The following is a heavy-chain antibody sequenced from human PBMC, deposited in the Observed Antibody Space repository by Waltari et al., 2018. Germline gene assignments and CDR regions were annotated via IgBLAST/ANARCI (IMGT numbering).Heavy chain of an antibody. D-gene: IGHD2-15*01. V-gene: IGHV4-34*01. Sequence: QVQLQQWGAGLLKPSETLSLPCAVYGGSFSGYYWSWIRQPPGKGLEWIGEINHSGSTNYNPSLKSRVTISVDTSKNQFSLKLSSVTAADTAVYYCASGSGVRVVVAATRSAFDYWGQGTLVTVSS. CDR3: ASGSGVRVVVAATRSAFDY. J-gene: IGHJ4*02. CDR2: INHSGST. CDR1: GGSFSGYY.